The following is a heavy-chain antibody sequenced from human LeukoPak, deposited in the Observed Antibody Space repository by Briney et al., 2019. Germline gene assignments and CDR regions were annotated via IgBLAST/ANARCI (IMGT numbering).Heavy chain of an antibody. Sequence: PSETLSPTCTVSGGAISSYYWSWIRQPPGKGLEWFGYIYYSGSTNYNPSLKSRVTISVDTSKNQFSLKLSSVTAADTAVYYCARVSDSSGYYSPSEYYYYMDVWGKGTTVTVSS. D-gene: IGHD3-22*01. CDR2: IYYSGST. CDR1: GGAISSYY. CDR3: ARVSDSSGYYSPSEYYYYMDV. V-gene: IGHV4-59*01. J-gene: IGHJ6*03.